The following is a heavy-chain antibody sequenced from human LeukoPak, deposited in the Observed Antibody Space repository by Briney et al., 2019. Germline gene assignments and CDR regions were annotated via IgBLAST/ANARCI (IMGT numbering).Heavy chain of an antibody. CDR2: IGSSGSYT. D-gene: IGHD2-2*01. CDR1: GFTFSDYY. Sequence: GGSLRLSCAASGFTFSDYYMSWIRQAPGKGPEWVSYIGSSGSYTNYADSVKGRFTISRDNARNSLYPQMNSLRAEDTAVYYCAPTGTSVFDYWGQGTLVTVSS. V-gene: IGHV3-11*06. CDR3: APTGTSVFDY. J-gene: IGHJ4*02.